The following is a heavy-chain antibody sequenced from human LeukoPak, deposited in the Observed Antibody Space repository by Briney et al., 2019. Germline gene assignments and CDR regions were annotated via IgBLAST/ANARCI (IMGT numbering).Heavy chain of an antibody. J-gene: IGHJ5*02. CDR3: AREGHRSSTSCYSGWFDP. V-gene: IGHV4-30-4*08. CDR2: IYYSGST. CDR1: GGSISSGDYY. Sequence: SQTLSLTCTVSGGSISSGDYYWSWIRQPPGKGLEWIGYIYYSGSTYYNPSLKSRVTISVDTSKNQFSLKLSSVTAADTAVYYCAREGHRSSTSCYSGWFDPWGQGTLVTVSS. D-gene: IGHD2-2*01.